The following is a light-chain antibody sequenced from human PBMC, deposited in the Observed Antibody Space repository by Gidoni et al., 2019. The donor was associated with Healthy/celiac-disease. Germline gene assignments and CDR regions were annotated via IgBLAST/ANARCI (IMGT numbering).Light chain of an antibody. CDR1: QSISSY. J-gene: IGKJ2*01. Sequence: DIQTPQSPSSLSAPVGNRVTITCRASQSISSYLNWYQQKPGKAPKLLIYAAASLHSGVPSRFSGSGSGTDFTLTISSLQPEDFAADYCQQSYSTPRYTFGQGTKLEIK. V-gene: IGKV1-39*01. CDR2: AAA. CDR3: QQSYSTPRYT.